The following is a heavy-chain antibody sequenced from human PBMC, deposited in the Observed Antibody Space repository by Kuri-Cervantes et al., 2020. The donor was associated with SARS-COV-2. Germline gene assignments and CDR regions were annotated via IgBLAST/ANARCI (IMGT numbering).Heavy chain of an antibody. V-gene: IGHV4-61*02. CDR3: ARGIAVAGAKNFDY. D-gene: IGHD6-19*01. CDR2: LYTSGCT. Sequence: SETLSPTCTLASGSTSSISYYWTWIRQPAGKGLEWIGRLYTSGCTNYNPSIKSRSTISADSSKNHCSLNLSSVTAADTAVYYCARGIAVAGAKNFDYWGQGTLVTVSS. J-gene: IGHJ4*02. CDR1: SGSTSSISYY.